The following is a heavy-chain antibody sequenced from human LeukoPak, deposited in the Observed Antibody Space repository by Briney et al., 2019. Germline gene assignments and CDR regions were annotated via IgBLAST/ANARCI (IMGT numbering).Heavy chain of an antibody. CDR3: TTETARGNSWYVGAFDI. Sequence: GGSLRLSCAASGFTFSSYGMSWVRQAPGKGLEWVGRIKRKTDGGTPDYAAPVKGRFTISRDDSKNMMYLQMNSLRIEDTAVYYCTTETARGNSWYVGAFDIWGQGTMVTISS. D-gene: IGHD6-13*01. J-gene: IGHJ3*02. CDR2: IKRKTDGGTP. V-gene: IGHV3-15*01. CDR1: GFTFSSYG.